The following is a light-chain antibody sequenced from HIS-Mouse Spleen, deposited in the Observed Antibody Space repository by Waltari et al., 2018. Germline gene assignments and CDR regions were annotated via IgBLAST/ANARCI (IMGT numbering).Light chain of an antibody. V-gene: IGLV1-44*01. CDR1: SSNIGRNT. Sequence: QSVLTQPPSASGTPGQRVTISCSGSSSNIGRNTVNWYQQLPGPAPKLLIYSNNRRPSGGPARFSGSTSGTSASLAISGLQSEDEADYYCAAWYDSLNGVVFGGGTKLTVL. J-gene: IGLJ2*01. CDR3: AAWYDSLNGVV. CDR2: SNN.